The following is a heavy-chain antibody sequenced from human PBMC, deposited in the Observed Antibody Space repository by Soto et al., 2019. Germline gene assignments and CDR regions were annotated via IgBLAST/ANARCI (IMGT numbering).Heavy chain of an antibody. Sequence: QVQLVQSGAEVKKPGASVKVSCKASGYTFSSYYIHWVRQAPGQGLDGRGIINQNGGSTNYAQNCQARPTVTRDTSTATVYMDLSALPSDDTAMYYCARGLGLGDCWGQGTLVTVSS. CDR3: ARGLGLGDC. J-gene: IGHJ4*02. CDR2: INQNGGST. D-gene: IGHD3-9*01. V-gene: IGHV1-46*01. CDR1: GYTFSSYY.